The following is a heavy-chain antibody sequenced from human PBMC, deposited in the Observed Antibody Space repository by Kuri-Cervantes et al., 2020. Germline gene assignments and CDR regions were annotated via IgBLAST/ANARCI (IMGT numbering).Heavy chain of an antibody. CDR3: AKGVGYCSGGSCWNWFDP. CDR2: ISGSGGST. J-gene: IGHJ5*02. CDR1: GFTFSIYA. V-gene: IGHV3-23*01. D-gene: IGHD2-15*01. Sequence: GESLKISCAASGFTFSIYAMSWVRQAPGKGLEWVSAISGSGGSTYYADSVKGRFTISRGNSKNTLYLQMNSLRAEDTAVYYCAKGVGYCSGGSCWNWFDPWGQGTLVTVSS.